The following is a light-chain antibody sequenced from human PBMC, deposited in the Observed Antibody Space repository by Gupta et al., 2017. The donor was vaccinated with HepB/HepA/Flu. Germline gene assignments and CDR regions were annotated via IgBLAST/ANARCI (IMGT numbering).Light chain of an antibody. V-gene: IGLV1-40*01. CDR1: SSNIGAGYD. CDR2: WNN. CDR3: HSYASRTNMLV. J-gene: IGLJ3*02. Sequence: SVLTQPPSVSGGAGQRVTISCTGSSSNIGAGYDVHWYQQLPGTAPNLLIYWNNKRHSGVPDRFSGSKSGTSASLTTTGLQAEDEADYYCHSYASRTNMLVFGGGTKLTVL.